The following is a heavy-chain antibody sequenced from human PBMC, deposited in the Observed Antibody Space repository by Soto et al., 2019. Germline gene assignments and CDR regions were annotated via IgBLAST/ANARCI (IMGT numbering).Heavy chain of an antibody. CDR1: GYTLTELS. Sequence: ASVKVSCKVSGYTLTELSMHWVRQAPGKGLEWMGGFDPEDGETIYAQKFQGRVTMTEDTSTDTAYMELSSLRSEDTAVYYCATGPPHTGYCSGGSCFTFLFDYWGQGTLVTVSS. CDR3: ATGPPHTGYCSGGSCFTFLFDY. V-gene: IGHV1-24*01. J-gene: IGHJ4*02. CDR2: FDPEDGET. D-gene: IGHD2-15*01.